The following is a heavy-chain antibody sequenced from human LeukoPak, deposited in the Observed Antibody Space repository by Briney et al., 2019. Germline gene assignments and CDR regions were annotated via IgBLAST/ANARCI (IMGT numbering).Heavy chain of an antibody. Sequence: ASVKVSCKASGFTFTSYAMHWVRQAPGQRLEWMGWINAGNGNTKYSQKFQGRVTITRDTSASTAYMELSSLRSEDTAVYYCARGIQLWSHYFDYWGQGTLVTVSS. V-gene: IGHV1-3*01. CDR1: GFTFTSYA. J-gene: IGHJ4*02. CDR3: ARGIQLWSHYFDY. CDR2: INAGNGNT. D-gene: IGHD5-18*01.